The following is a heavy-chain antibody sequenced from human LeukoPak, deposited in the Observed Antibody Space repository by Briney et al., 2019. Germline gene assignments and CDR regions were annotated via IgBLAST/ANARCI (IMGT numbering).Heavy chain of an antibody. V-gene: IGHV4-38-2*01. J-gene: IGHJ2*01. CDR3: ARVPDSYGYYWYFDL. CDR1: GYSISSGYY. D-gene: IGHD5-18*01. Sequence: SETLSLTCAVSGYSISSGYYRGWLRPPPGKGLGWTGRTYHSGSTYYTPSLKSRVTISVDTSKNQCSLKLSSVTAADTAVYYCARVPDSYGYYWYFDLWGRGTLVTVSS. CDR2: TYHSGST.